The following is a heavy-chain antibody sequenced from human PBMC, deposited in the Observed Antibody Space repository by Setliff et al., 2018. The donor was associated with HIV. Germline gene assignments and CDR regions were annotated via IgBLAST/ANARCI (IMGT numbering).Heavy chain of an antibody. Sequence: PSETLSLTCTVSGGSISSSSYYWGWIRQPPGKGLEWIGSIYYSGSTYYNPSLKSRVTISVDTSKNHFSLKLNSVTAADTAVYFCARPTTGVGGGAAFDIWGQGTMVTVSS. CDR2: IYYSGST. CDR1: GGSISSSSYY. CDR3: ARPTTGVGGGAAFDI. J-gene: IGHJ3*02. D-gene: IGHD2-8*01. V-gene: IGHV4-39*02.